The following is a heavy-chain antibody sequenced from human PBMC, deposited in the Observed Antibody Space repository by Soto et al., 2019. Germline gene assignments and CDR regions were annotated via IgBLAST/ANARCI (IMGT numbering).Heavy chain of an antibody. CDR1: GGSVSSGSYY. J-gene: IGHJ6*02. CDR3: ASVPGEMGTIGFYDYYGMDV. Sequence: SETLSLTCTVSGGSVSSGSYYWSWIRQPPGKGLEWIGYIYYSGSTNYNPSLKTRVTISVDTSKNQFSRKLSSVTAADTAVYYCASVPGEMGTIGFYDYYGMDVWGQGTTVTVSS. V-gene: IGHV4-61*01. CDR2: IYYSGST.